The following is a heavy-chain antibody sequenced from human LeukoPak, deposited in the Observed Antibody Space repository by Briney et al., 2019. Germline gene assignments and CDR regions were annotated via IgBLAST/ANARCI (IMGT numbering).Heavy chain of an antibody. Sequence: AASVKVSCKASGYTFTGYYMHWVRQAPGQGLEWMGIFNPRTGSTSYTQKFQGRVTMTRGMSTSTVYMELSSLRSEDTAVYYCATGGYSSSWSPDYDYWGQGTLVTVSS. V-gene: IGHV1-46*01. CDR1: GYTFTGYY. CDR2: FNPRTGST. CDR3: ATGGYSSSWSPDYDY. D-gene: IGHD6-13*01. J-gene: IGHJ4*02.